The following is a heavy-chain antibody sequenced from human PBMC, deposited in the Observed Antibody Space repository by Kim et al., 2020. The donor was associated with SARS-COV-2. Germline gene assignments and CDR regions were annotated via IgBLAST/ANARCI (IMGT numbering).Heavy chain of an antibody. CDR1: GYTFTGYY. D-gene: IGHD3-16*01. Sequence: ASVKVSCKASGYTFTGYYMHWVRQAPGQGLEWMGWINPNSGGTNYAQKFQGRVTMTRDTSTSTAYMELSRLRSDDTAVYYCARDQFTYDYVWGSYSGDYAFDIWGQGTMVTVSS. J-gene: IGHJ3*02. CDR2: INPNSGGT. CDR3: ARDQFTYDYVWGSYSGDYAFDI. V-gene: IGHV1-2*02.